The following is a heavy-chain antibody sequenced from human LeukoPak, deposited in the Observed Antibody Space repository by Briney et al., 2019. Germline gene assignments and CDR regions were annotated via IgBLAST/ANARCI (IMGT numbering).Heavy chain of an antibody. J-gene: IGHJ4*02. CDR1: GFTFSSYG. CDR3: TRENWYIDY. Sequence: GGSLRLSCAVSGFTFSSYGMNWVRQAPGKGLEWVSYISSSSDIIHYTESVKGRFTISRDNAKNSVYLQMNSLRAEDTAVYYCTRENWYIDYWGQGNLVTVSS. V-gene: IGHV3-48*01. CDR2: ISSSSDII.